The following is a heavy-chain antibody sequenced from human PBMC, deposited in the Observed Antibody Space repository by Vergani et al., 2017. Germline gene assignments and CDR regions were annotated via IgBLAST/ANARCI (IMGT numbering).Heavy chain of an antibody. D-gene: IGHD3-3*01. CDR1: GYSISSGYY. V-gene: IGHV4-38-2*01. CDR2: IYYSGST. J-gene: IGHJ5*02. CDR3: ARVDPIYDFWSGYYLT. Sequence: QVQLQESGPGLVKPSETLSLTCAVSGYSISSGYYWGWIRQPPGEGLEGIGYIYYSGSTNYNPSLKSRVTISVDTSKILFSLKLSSVTAADTAVYYCARVDPIYDFWSGYYLTWGQGTLVTVSS.